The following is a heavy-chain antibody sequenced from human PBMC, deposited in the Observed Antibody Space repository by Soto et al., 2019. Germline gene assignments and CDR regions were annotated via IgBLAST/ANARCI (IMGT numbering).Heavy chain of an antibody. D-gene: IGHD5-18*01. CDR3: AREAYSYGPFDY. V-gene: IGHV3-11*01. CDR1: GFSFSDYY. Sequence: SLRLSCAASGFSFSDYYMSWIRQAPGKGLEWVSYISSSGSTIYYADSVKGRFTISRDNAKNSLYLQMNSLRAEDTAVYYCAREAYSYGPFDYWGQGTLVTVSS. J-gene: IGHJ4*02. CDR2: ISSSGSTI.